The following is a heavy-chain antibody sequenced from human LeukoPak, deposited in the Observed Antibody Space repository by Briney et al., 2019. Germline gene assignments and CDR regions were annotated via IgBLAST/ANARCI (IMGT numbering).Heavy chain of an antibody. J-gene: IGHJ4*02. D-gene: IGHD4-17*01. CDR1: GFIFSNYG. V-gene: IGHV3-33*01. CDR3: ARGTGLRTFDW. CDR2: IWNDGSKT. Sequence: GGSLRLSCAASGFIFSNYGIHWVRQAPGKGLEWVALIWNDGSKTHYLDSVQGRFTISRDNSKNTLYLQLNSLRAEDTAVYYCARGTGLRTFDWWGQGTLVTVSS.